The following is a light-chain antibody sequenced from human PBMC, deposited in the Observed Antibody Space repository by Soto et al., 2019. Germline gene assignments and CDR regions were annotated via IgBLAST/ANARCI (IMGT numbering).Light chain of an antibody. J-gene: IGKJ5*01. CDR3: QQYGIPPH. CDR2: ASS. Sequence: EIVLTQAPGTLSLSPGERAPLSPKISQSRGSNFLAWYKHKPGPAPRLLIYASSNRATGIPDRFSGTASGIAFTLTINRLEPEEFAVDDCQQYGIPPHFGQWTRREIK. CDR1: QSRGSNF. V-gene: IGKV3-20*01.